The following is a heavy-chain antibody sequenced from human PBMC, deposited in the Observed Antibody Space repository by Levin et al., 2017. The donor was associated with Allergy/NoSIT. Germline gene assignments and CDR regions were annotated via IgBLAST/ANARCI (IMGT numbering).Heavy chain of an antibody. J-gene: IGHJ4*02. V-gene: IGHV3-23*01. Sequence: GGSLRLSCAASGFTFSNYAMSCVRQAPGKGLEWVSGISGGGVTTYYADSVKGRFTISRDNSKNTLYLQMSSLRAEDTAVYYCAKAAYDYVWGTYQDYWGQGTLVTVSS. CDR2: ISGGGVTT. CDR1: GFTFSNYA. CDR3: AKAAYDYVWGTYQDY. D-gene: IGHD3-16*02.